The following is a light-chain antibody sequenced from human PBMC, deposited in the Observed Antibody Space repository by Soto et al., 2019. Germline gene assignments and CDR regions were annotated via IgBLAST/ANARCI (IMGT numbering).Light chain of an antibody. CDR1: NNEIGGYDY. Sequence: QSALTQPASVSGFPGQSSTISCTGTNNEIGGYDYLSWYQQHPGKVPKLLIYDVTNRPSGVSSRFSGSKSGNTASLTIAGLQADDVGDYHCSSYTRSDTLVFGGGTKLTVL. J-gene: IGLJ2*01. CDR2: DVT. CDR3: SSYTRSDTLV. V-gene: IGLV2-14*03.